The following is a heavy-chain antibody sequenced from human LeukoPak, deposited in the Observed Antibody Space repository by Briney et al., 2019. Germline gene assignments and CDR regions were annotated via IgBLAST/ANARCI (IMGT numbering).Heavy chain of an antibody. CDR1: GFTFSDYY. Sequence: PGGSLGLSCAASGFTFSDYYMSWIRQAPGKGLEWVSYISSSGRTIYYADSVKGRFTISRDNAKNSLSLQMNSLRAEDTAVYYCARLRSGGNGIDYWGQGTLVTVSS. CDR2: ISSSGRTI. J-gene: IGHJ4*02. CDR3: ARLRSGGNGIDY. D-gene: IGHD3-10*01. V-gene: IGHV3-11*01.